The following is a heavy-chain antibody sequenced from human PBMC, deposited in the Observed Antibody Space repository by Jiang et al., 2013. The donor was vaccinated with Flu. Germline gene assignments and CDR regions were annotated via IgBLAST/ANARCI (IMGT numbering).Heavy chain of an antibody. Sequence: TCAVYGGSFSGYYWSWIRQPPGKGLEWIGEINHSGSTNYNPSLKSRVTISVDTSKNQFSLKLSSVTAADTAVYYCARLSSIPRRNHMDVWGQGTTVTVSS. D-gene: IGHD1-14*01. CDR3: ARLSSIPRRNHMDV. J-gene: IGHJ6*02. CDR2: INHSGST. V-gene: IGHV4-34*01. CDR1: GGSFSGYY.